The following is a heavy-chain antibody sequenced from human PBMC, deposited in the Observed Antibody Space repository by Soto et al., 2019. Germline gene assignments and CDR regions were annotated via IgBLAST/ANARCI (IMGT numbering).Heavy chain of an antibody. CDR3: ARIDVGIAAAGDFDY. D-gene: IGHD6-13*01. CDR2: IYYSGST. Sequence: EXLXLTCTVSCGSIXTSSYYLVWIRHPAGNRLEWIGSIYYSGSTYYKPSLKSRATISVDTSKNQFSLKLSSVTAADTAVYYCARIDVGIAAAGDFDYWGQGTLVTVSS. CDR1: CGSIXTSSYY. V-gene: IGHV4-39*01. J-gene: IGHJ4*02.